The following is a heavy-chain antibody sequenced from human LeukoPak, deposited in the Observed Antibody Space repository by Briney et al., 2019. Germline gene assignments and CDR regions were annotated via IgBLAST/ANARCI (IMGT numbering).Heavy chain of an antibody. V-gene: IGHV3-21*01. J-gene: IGHJ4*02. CDR2: ISSSSSYI. D-gene: IGHD2-15*01. Sequence: PGGSLRLSCAASGFTFSSYSMNWVRQAPGKGLEWVSSISSSSSYIYYADSVKGRFTNSRDNAKNSLYLQMNSLRAEDTAVYYCARGPRTFLGAVVAATFVFDYWGQGTLVTVSS. CDR1: GFTFSSYS. CDR3: ARGPRTFLGAVVAATFVFDY.